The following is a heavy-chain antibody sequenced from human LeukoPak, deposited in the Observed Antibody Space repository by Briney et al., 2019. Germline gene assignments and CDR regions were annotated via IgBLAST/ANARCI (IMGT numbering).Heavy chain of an antibody. J-gene: IGHJ6*02. CDR1: GYTFTSYY. D-gene: IGHD4-11*01. CDR3: AREEMTTVTTDYYYYGMDV. CDR2: INPSGGST. Sequence: ASVKVSCKASGYTFTSYYMHWVRQAPGQGLEWMGIINPSGGSTSYAQKFQGRVTMTRDTSTSTAYMELSSLRSEDTAVYYCAREEMTTVTTDYYYYGMDVWGQGTTVTVSS. V-gene: IGHV1-46*01.